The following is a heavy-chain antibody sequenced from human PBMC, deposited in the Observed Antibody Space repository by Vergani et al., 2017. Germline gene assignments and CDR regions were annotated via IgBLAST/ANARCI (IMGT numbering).Heavy chain of an antibody. Sequence: EVQLVESGGGLVKPGGSLRLSCAGSGFTFTNHTMTWVRQAPGKGLEWVSSISSTGAYIHYADSVKGRFTISRDNAKKSLFLQLNSLRDEDTAVYYCTSRVTAAGGLDYWGQGALVTVSS. CDR1: GFTFTNHT. V-gene: IGHV3-21*02. CDR3: TSRVTAAGGLDY. CDR2: ISSTGAYI. D-gene: IGHD6-13*01. J-gene: IGHJ4*02.